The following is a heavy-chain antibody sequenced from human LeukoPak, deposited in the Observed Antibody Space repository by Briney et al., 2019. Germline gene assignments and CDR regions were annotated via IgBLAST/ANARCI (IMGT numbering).Heavy chain of an antibody. D-gene: IGHD4-11*01. V-gene: IGHV4-61*01. CDR1: GGSVGSGTFY. J-gene: IGHJ4*02. Sequence: TSETLSLTCTVSGGSVGSGTFYWSWIRQPPGKGLEWIGYIHYTGSTNYNASLNSRVTMSVDTSKNQFSLRLSSVTAADTAVYYCARHIPMTTYDSWGQGTLVTVSS. CDR2: IHYTGST. CDR3: ARHIPMTTYDS.